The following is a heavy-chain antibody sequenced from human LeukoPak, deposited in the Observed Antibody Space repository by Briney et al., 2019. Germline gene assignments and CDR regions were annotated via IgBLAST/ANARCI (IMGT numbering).Heavy chain of an antibody. D-gene: IGHD1-7*01. CDR3: VKDATPWNSIWDYFDF. CDR2: IGGGDDI. J-gene: IGHJ4*02. CDR1: GFTFSTYG. V-gene: IGHV3-23*01. Sequence: GGSLRLSCAASGFTFSTYGLHWVRQAPGKGLEWVSGIGGGDDIHYADSVKGRFTVSRDDSKNTLYLQMNSLRAEDTAIYYCVKDATPWNSIWDYFDFWGQGTLVTVSS.